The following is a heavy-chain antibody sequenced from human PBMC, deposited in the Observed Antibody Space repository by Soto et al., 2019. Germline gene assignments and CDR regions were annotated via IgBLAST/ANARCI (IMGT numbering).Heavy chain of an antibody. J-gene: IGHJ5*02. CDR3: ARQRYCISTSCHYNWFDP. CDR1: GYSFTSYW. Sequence: PGESLKISCKGSGYSFTSYWIGWVRQMPGKGLEWMGIIYPGDSDTRYSPSFQGQVTISADKSISTAYLQWSSLKASDTAMYYCARQRYCISTSCHYNWFDPWGQGTLVTVS. V-gene: IGHV5-51*01. CDR2: IYPGDSDT. D-gene: IGHD2-2*01.